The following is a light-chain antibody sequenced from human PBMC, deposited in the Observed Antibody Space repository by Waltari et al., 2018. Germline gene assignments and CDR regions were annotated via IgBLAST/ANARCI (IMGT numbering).Light chain of an antibody. J-gene: IGLJ1*01. CDR3: AAWDDNLSGYV. CDR2: YDD. V-gene: IGLV1-36*01. Sequence: QSVLTQPPSVSEAPRQRVTIPCSGRRSTVGNNDVRWYQQHPGKAPKLLIYYDDLLPSGVSDRFSGSKSGTSASLAISGLQSEDEADYYCAAWDDNLSGYVFGTGTKVTVL. CDR1: RSTVGNND.